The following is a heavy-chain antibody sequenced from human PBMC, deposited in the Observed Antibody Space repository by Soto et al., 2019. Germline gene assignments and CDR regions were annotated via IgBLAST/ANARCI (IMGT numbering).Heavy chain of an antibody. Sequence: SVKVSCKASGGTFSSYAISWVRQAPGQGLEWMGGIIPIFGTANYAQKFQGRVTMTTDTSTSTAYMELRSLRSDDTAVYYCASGYDAFDIWGQGTMVTVSS. CDR2: IIPIFGTA. CDR1: GGTFSSYA. CDR3: ASGYDAFDI. D-gene: IGHD3-22*01. J-gene: IGHJ3*02. V-gene: IGHV1-69*05.